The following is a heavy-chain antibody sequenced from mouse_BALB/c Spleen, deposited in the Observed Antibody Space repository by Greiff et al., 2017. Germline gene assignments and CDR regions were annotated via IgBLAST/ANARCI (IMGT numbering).Heavy chain of an antibody. Sequence: EVQLVESGGGLVQPGGSRKLSCAASGFTFSSFGMHWVRQAPEKGLEWVAYISSGSSTIYYADTVKGRFTISRDNPKNTLFLQMTSLRSEDTAMYYCSTASAWFAYWGQGTLVTVSA. J-gene: IGHJ3*01. CDR3: STASAWFAY. CDR2: ISSGSSTI. V-gene: IGHV5-17*02. CDR1: GFTFSSFG. D-gene: IGHD1-2*01.